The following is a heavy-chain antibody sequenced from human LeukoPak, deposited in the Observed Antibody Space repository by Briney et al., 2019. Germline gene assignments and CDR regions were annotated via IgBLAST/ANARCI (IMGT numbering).Heavy chain of an antibody. CDR3: AGLYPHYPFDY. Sequence: SEALSLTCTVSGGSISSSSYYWGWIRQPPGKGLEWIGSIYYSGSTYYNPSLKSRVTISVDTSKNQFSLKPSSVTAADTAVYYCAGLYPHYPFDYWGQGTLVTVSS. CDR2: IYYSGST. CDR1: GGSISSSSYY. V-gene: IGHV4-39*01. J-gene: IGHJ4*02. D-gene: IGHD3-10*01.